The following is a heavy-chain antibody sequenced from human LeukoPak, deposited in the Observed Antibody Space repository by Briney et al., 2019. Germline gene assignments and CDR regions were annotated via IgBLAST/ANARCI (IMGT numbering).Heavy chain of an antibody. Sequence: PSETLSLTCTVSGGSISSYYWSWIRQPPGKGLEWIGYIYYSGSTNYNPSLKSRVTISVDTSKNQFSLKLSSVTAADTAVYYCARAYYYGSGRLYWGQGTLVTVSS. J-gene: IGHJ4*02. CDR3: ARAYYYGSGRLY. CDR1: GGSISSYY. D-gene: IGHD3-10*01. CDR2: IYYSGST. V-gene: IGHV4-59*12.